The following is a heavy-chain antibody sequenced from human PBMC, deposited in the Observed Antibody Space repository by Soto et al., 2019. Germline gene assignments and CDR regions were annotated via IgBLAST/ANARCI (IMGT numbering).Heavy chain of an antibody. CDR1: GAPINSGSYY. CDR2: IYYTGTP. Sequence: QVQLQESGPEVVKPSEALSLTCTVSGAPINSGSYYWAWIRQSPGRGLEWIGSIYYTGTPYYNPSLRSRVTISVDMSKGQFSLKLTSMTDADTAVYYCVRPSNHAFDVWGQGTPVTVSS. J-gene: IGHJ3*01. CDR3: VRPSNHAFDV. V-gene: IGHV4-39*01. D-gene: IGHD4-4*01.